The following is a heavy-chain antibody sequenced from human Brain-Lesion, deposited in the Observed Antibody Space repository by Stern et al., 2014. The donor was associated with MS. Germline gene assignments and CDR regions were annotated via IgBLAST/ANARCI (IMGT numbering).Heavy chain of an antibody. CDR3: AGEEDIRYCSGGSCTGNWFDP. J-gene: IGHJ5*02. CDR1: GGSVSSTSYA. CDR2: IYYSGNT. V-gene: IGHV4-39*02. Sequence: QVQLVESGPGLVKPSETLSLTCTVAGGSVSSTSYAWAWIRQPPGKGLEWIGTIYYSGNTYYSPSLKIRLTTSPDQSKNKVSLEMRSVTAADTAVYYCAGEEDIRYCSGGSCTGNWFDPWGQGTLVTVSS. D-gene: IGHD2-15*01.